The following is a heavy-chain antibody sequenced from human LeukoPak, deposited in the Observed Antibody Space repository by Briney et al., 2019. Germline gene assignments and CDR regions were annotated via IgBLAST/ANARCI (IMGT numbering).Heavy chain of an antibody. CDR3: GRWGYFDSGNYFVVDY. V-gene: IGHV4-59*01. Sequence: SETLSLTCTVSDDSIRSYYRNWIRQAPGKALEWIGHIHNNGDTAYNFSLKSRVTISMDTSKNQFSLKLSSVTAADTAVYYCGRWGYFDSGNYFVVDYWGQGTVVTVSS. D-gene: IGHD3-22*01. CDR2: IHNNGDT. J-gene: IGHJ4*02. CDR1: DDSIRSYY.